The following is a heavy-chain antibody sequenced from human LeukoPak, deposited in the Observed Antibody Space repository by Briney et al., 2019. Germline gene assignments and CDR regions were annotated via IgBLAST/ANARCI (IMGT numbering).Heavy chain of an antibody. J-gene: IGHJ3*02. Sequence: GGSLTLSCAASGFTFSSSWVTWVRQGPGKGLEWVGNIKHDGSEVYYLDSVKGRFKISRDNAQNSLYLQVNSLRAEGTAMYFCARYLVTGSTSDAFDIWGQGTMVTVSS. D-gene: IGHD1-7*01. CDR3: ARYLVTGSTSDAFDI. CDR2: IKHDGSEV. CDR1: GFTFSSSW. V-gene: IGHV3-7*01.